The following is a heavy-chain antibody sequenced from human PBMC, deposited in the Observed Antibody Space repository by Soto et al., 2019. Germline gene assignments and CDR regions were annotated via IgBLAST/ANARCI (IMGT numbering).Heavy chain of an antibody. CDR1: DFTFNNYW. V-gene: IGHV3-74*01. J-gene: IGHJ6*02. CDR3: ARGIYMKYGLDV. CDR2: INTDGSTT. D-gene: IGHD3-10*01. Sequence: EVQLVESGGGLVQPRGSLRLSSAASDFTFNNYWMHWVRQVPGKGLEWDSRINTDGSTTNYADSVMGRFTISIDNAENTVYLQMNRLRAEETAVYYCARGIYMKYGLDVWGQGAPVTVSS.